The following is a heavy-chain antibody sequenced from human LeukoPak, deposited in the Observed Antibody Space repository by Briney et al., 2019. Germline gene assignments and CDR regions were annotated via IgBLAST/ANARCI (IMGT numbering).Heavy chain of an antibody. CDR3: AREDRRDDFWSGYYNRGAFDV. CDR1: GGTFSSYA. CDR2: IIPIFGTA. D-gene: IGHD3-3*01. V-gene: IGHV1-69*01. Sequence: ASVTVSCTASGGTFSSYAISWVRQAPGQGLEWMGGIIPIFGTANYAQKFQGRVTITADESTSTAYMELSSLRSEDTAVYYCAREDRRDDFWSGYYNRGAFDVWGQGTMVTVSS. J-gene: IGHJ3*01.